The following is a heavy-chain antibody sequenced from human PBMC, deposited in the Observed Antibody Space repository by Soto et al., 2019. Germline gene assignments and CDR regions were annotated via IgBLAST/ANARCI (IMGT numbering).Heavy chain of an antibody. Sequence: QVQLVESGGGLVKPGGSLRLSCAASGFTFSDYYMSWIRQAPGKGLEWVSYISSSGSTIYYADSVKGRFTISRDNAKNSLYLQMNSLRAEDTAVYYCAREDFWSCYYRYFVYYYYMDVWGEGNTVTVSS. V-gene: IGHV3-11*01. CDR1: GFTFSDYY. CDR3: AREDFWSCYYRYFVYYYYMDV. CDR2: ISSSGSTI. J-gene: IGHJ6*03. D-gene: IGHD3-3*01.